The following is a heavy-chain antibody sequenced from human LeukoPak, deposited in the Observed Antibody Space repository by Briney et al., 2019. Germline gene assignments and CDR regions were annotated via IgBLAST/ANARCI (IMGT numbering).Heavy chain of an antibody. CDR3: ARQYSTPEGDDNDAFDI. D-gene: IGHD6-13*01. V-gene: IGHV5-51*01. J-gene: IGHJ3*02. CDR1: GYSFTSYW. Sequence: GESLMISCKGSGYSFTSYWIGWVRQMPGKGLEWMGIIYPGDSDTRYSPSFQGQVTISADKSISTAYLQWSSLKASDTAMYYCARQYSTPEGDDNDAFDIWGQGTMVTVSS. CDR2: IYPGDSDT.